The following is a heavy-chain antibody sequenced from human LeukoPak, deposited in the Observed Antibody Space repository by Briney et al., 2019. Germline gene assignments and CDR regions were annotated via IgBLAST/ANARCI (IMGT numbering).Heavy chain of an antibody. CDR2: ISNSDSTI. CDR1: GFTFSSYE. V-gene: IGHV3-48*03. Sequence: PGGSLRLSCAASGFTFSSYEMNWVRQAPGKGPEWVSYISNSDSTIKYADSVKGRFTISRDNAQKSLYLQMNSLRAEDTAVYYCARVGYSSSWHSGSAFDIWGQGTMVTVSS. J-gene: IGHJ3*02. D-gene: IGHD6-13*01. CDR3: ARVGYSSSWHSGSAFDI.